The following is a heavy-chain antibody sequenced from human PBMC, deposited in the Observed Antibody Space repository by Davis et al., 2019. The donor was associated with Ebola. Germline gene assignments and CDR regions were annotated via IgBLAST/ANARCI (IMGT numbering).Heavy chain of an antibody. J-gene: IGHJ3*02. CDR3: ARRSAVVAAIAVPGGSAHDAFDI. Sequence: PSETLSLTCTVSGGSISSYYWSWIRQPAGKGLEWIGYIYYSGSTNYNPSLKSRVTITVDTSKNQFSLKLSSVTAADTAVYYCARRSAVVAAIAVPGGSAHDAFDIWGQGTMVTVSS. D-gene: IGHD2-15*01. CDR1: GGSISSYY. CDR2: IYYSGST. V-gene: IGHV4-59*01.